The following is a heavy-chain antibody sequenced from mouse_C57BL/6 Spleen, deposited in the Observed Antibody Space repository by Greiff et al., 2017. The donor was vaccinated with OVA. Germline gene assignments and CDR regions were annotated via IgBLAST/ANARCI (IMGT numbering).Heavy chain of an antibody. CDR2: IDPETGGT. CDR3: TRGVLHYFDY. CDR1: GYTFTDYE. D-gene: IGHD1-1*01. V-gene: IGHV1-15*01. Sequence: VQLVESGAELVRPGASVTLSCKASGYTFTDYEMHWVKQTPVHGLEWIGAIDPETGGTAYNQKFKGKAILTADKSSSTAYMELRSLTSEDSAVYYCTRGVLHYFDYWGQGTTLTVSS. J-gene: IGHJ2*01.